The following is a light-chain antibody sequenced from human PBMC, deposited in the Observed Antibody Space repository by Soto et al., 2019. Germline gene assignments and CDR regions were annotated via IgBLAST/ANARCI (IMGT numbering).Light chain of an antibody. CDR1: QDISVY. CDR3: QKFNTAPLT. CDR2: SAS. V-gene: IGKV1-27*01. Sequence: DIQMTQSPSSLSASVGERVTITCRASQDISVYLAWYQQKPGKVPKLLIYSASTLQSGVPSRFSGSGSGTDFTLTISSLQPEDVATSFCQKFNTAPLTFGQETRLEIK. J-gene: IGKJ5*01.